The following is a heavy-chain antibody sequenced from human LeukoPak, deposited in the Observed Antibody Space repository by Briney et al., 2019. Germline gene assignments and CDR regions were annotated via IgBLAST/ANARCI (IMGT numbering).Heavy chain of an antibody. Sequence: HSGGSLRLSCAASGFIFSSFGIHWVRQAPGKGLERVAVISYDGNNKYYVYSVKGRFTISRDNSKNTLYLQMNSRRGEDTAVYYCAKVGTTMTALYAFDIWGQGTMVIVSS. J-gene: IGHJ3*02. CDR3: AKVGTTMTALYAFDI. D-gene: IGHD4-17*01. CDR2: ISYDGNNK. CDR1: GFIFSSFG. V-gene: IGHV3-30*18.